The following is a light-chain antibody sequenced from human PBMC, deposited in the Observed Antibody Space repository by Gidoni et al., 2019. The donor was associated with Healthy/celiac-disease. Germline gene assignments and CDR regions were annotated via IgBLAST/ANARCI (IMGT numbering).Light chain of an antibody. CDR1: QSISSY. CDR3: QQSYSTPWT. J-gene: IGKJ1*01. CDR2: AAS. V-gene: IGKV1-39*01. Sequence: DIQMTQSPSSLSASVGDRLTLTCRASQSISSYLNWYQQKPGKAPNLLIYAASSLQSGVPSRFSGSGSGTDFTLTISSLQPEDFATYYCQQSYSTPWTFGQXTKVEIK.